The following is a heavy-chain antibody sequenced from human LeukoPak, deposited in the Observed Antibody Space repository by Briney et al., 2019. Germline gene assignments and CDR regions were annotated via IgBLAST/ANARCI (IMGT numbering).Heavy chain of an antibody. V-gene: IGHV4-34*01. J-gene: IGHJ5*02. CDR3: ARYDFWSGYYH. CDR1: GGSFSGYY. D-gene: IGHD3-3*01. Sequence: SETLSLTCAVYGGSFSGYYWSWIRQPPGKGLEWIGGINHSGSTNYNPSLKSRVTISVDTSKNQFSLKLSSVTAADTAVYYCARYDFWSGYYHWGQGTLVTVSS. CDR2: INHSGST.